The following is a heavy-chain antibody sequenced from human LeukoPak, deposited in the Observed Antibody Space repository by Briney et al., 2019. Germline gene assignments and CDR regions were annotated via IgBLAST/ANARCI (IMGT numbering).Heavy chain of an antibody. J-gene: IGHJ4*02. CDR3: ARGLFGEFVFDY. D-gene: IGHD3-10*01. CDR2: IIPIFGTA. V-gene: IGHV1-69*06. Sequence: GSSVKVSCKASGGTFSSYAISWVRQAPGQGLEWMGGIIPIFGTANYAQKFQGRVTITADKSTSTAYMELRSLRSDDTAVYYCARGLFGEFVFDYWGQGTLVTVSS. CDR1: GGTFSSYA.